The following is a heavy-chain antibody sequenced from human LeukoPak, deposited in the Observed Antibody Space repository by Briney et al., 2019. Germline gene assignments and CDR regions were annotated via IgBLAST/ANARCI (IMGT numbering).Heavy chain of an antibody. Sequence: GGSLRLSCAASGFTFSSYAMHWVRQAPGKGLEWVAVISYDGSNKYYADSVKGRFTISRDNSKNTLYLQMNSLRAEDTAVYYCARGGGFIDYWGQGTLVTVSS. J-gene: IGHJ4*02. CDR1: GFTFSSYA. V-gene: IGHV3-30*04. D-gene: IGHD3-16*01. CDR2: ISYDGSNK. CDR3: ARGGGFIDY.